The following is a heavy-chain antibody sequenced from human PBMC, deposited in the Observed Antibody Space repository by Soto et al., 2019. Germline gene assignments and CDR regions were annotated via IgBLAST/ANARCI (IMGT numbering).Heavy chain of an antibody. CDR2: IYYSGST. V-gene: IGHV4-59*08. Sequence: PSETLSLTCTVSGGSISGYYWNWIRQPPGKGLEWIGYIYYSGSTNYNPSLKTRVTISVDTSKNQFSLKLSSVTAADTAVYFCAGRAGTGSYFDSWGQGTLVTVSS. CDR3: AGRAGTGSYFDS. D-gene: IGHD7-27*01. J-gene: IGHJ4*02. CDR1: GGSISGYY.